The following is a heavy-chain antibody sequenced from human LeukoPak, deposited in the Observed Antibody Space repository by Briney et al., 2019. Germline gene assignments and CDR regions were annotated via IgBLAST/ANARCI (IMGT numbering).Heavy chain of an antibody. CDR1: GGSFSGYY. Sequence: SETLSLTCAVYGGSFSGYYWSWIRQPPGKGLEWIGEINHSGSTNYNPSLKSRVTISVDASKNQFSLKLSSVTAADTAVYYCARVVPAAIYIYHYYYYMDVWGKGTTVTVSS. CDR3: ARVVPAAIYIYHYYYYMDV. D-gene: IGHD2-2*01. J-gene: IGHJ6*03. CDR2: INHSGST. V-gene: IGHV4-34*01.